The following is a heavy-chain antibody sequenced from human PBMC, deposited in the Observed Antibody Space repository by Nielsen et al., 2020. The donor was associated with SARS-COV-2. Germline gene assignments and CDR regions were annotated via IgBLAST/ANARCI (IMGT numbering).Heavy chain of an antibody. CDR2: FYYNGNT. D-gene: IGHD3-16*02. Sequence: SETLSLTCLVSGGSISGYYWNWIRQPPGKGLEWIGHFYYNGNTNHNDSPNSRIAISVDTSKNQVSLNLRSVTAADTAVYYCARQRSMISFGGIIGGAFDIWGQGTVVTVSS. CDR1: GGSISGYY. J-gene: IGHJ3*02. CDR3: ARQRSMISFGGIIGGAFDI. V-gene: IGHV4-59*01.